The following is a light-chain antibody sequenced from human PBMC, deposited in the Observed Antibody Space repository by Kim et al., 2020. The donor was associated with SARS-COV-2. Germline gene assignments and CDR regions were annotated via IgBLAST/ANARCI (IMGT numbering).Light chain of an antibody. Sequence: VALGQTVRITCQGDSLKSYYATWYQQKPGQAPIVVIYGKNNRPSGIPDRFSGSSSGNTASLTITGTQAGDEADYYCNSRDSNDNVVFGGGTQLTVL. CDR3: NSRDSNDNVV. CDR1: SLKSYY. J-gene: IGLJ2*01. V-gene: IGLV3-19*01. CDR2: GKN.